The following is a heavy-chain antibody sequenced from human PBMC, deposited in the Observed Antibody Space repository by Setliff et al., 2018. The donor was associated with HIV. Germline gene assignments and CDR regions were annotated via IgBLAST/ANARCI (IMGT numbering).Heavy chain of an antibody. J-gene: IGHJ5*02. CDR3: VRDHRPSNNNWHHWFDP. Sequence: GGSLRLSCAASGFTFSTSEMNWVRQAPGKGLEWVSYISGSGSTIYYADSVKGRFTISRDNSKNSLNLQMNRLRAEDTAVYYCVRDHRPSNNNWHHWFDPWGQGTLVTVSS. CDR2: ISGSGSTI. V-gene: IGHV3-48*03. D-gene: IGHD1-1*01. CDR1: GFTFSTSE.